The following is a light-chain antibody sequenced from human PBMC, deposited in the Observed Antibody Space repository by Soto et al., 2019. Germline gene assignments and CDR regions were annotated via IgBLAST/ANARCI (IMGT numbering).Light chain of an antibody. Sequence: EIVMTQSPATVSVSPGERATVSCRASQSVSSNLAWYQQKPGQAPRLLIYGASTRATGIPARFSGSGSGTELTLTISSLQSEDFAVYYCQQYNNWPRTFGQGTKVHIK. CDR2: GAS. CDR1: QSVSSN. V-gene: IGKV3-15*01. J-gene: IGKJ1*01. CDR3: QQYNNWPRT.